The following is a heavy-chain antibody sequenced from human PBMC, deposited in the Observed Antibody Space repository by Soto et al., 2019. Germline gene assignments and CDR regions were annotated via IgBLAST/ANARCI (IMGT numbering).Heavy chain of an antibody. V-gene: IGHV3-23*01. CDR2: ISGSGGST. Sequence: GGSLRLSCAASGFTFSSYAMSWVRQAPGKGLEWVSAISGSGGSTYYADSVKGRFTISRDNSKNTLYLQMNSLRAEDTAVYYCAKDFEEQWLVVVNYYYYGMDVWGQGTTVTVSS. D-gene: IGHD6-19*01. CDR1: GFTFSSYA. J-gene: IGHJ6*02. CDR3: AKDFEEQWLVVVNYYYYGMDV.